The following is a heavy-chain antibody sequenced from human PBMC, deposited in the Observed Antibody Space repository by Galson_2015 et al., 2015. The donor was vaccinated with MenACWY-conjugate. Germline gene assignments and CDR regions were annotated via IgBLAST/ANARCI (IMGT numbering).Heavy chain of an antibody. D-gene: IGHD1-26*01. J-gene: IGHJ6*02. CDR1: GYSFSSYW. CDR3: ARHPPGGRGMDV. Sequence: QSGAEVKKPGESLKISFKGSGYSFSSYWIGWVRQMPGKGLEWMGLISPGDSNTRYSPSFQGQVTLSADKSITTAYLQWTSLKASDTAMYYCARHPPGGRGMDVWGQGTTVTVSS. V-gene: IGHV5-51*01. CDR2: ISPGDSNT.